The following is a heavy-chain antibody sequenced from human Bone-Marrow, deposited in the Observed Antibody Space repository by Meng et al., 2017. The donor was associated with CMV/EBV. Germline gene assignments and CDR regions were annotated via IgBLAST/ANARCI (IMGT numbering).Heavy chain of an antibody. CDR1: GFTFGDYA. Sequence: GGSLRLSCTASGFTFGDYAMSWVRQAPGKGLEWVSVIYSGGSTYYADSVKGRFTISRDNSKNTLYLQMNSLRAEDTAVYYCARPTHWGQGTLVTVSS. CDR2: IYSGGST. J-gene: IGHJ4*02. CDR3: ARPTH. V-gene: IGHV3-66*02.